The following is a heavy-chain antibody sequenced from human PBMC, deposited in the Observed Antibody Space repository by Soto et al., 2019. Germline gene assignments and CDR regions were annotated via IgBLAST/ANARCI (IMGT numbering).Heavy chain of an antibody. Sequence: GGSLRLSCAASGFTFSSYAMHWVRQAPGKGLEWVAVISYDGSNKYYADSVKGRFTISRDNSKNTLYLQMNSLRAEDTAVYYCARDFSDDFWSGGANYYGMDVWGQGTTVTVSS. CDR1: GFTFSSYA. J-gene: IGHJ6*02. D-gene: IGHD3-3*01. V-gene: IGHV3-30-3*01. CDR2: ISYDGSNK. CDR3: ARDFSDDFWSGGANYYGMDV.